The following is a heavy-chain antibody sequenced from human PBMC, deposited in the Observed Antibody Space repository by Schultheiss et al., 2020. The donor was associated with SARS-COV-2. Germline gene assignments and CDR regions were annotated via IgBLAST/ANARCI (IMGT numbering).Heavy chain of an antibody. CDR3: ARVVVAVTLDFGWFDP. J-gene: IGHJ5*02. D-gene: IGHD2-15*01. V-gene: IGHV3-30*03. Sequence: GGSLRLSCAASGFTFSSYGMHWVRQAPGKGLEWVAVISYDGSNKYYADSVKGRFTISRDNSKNTLFLQVNSLIAEDTAVYYCARVVVAVTLDFGWFDPWGQGTLVTVSS. CDR2: ISYDGSNK. CDR1: GFTFSSYG.